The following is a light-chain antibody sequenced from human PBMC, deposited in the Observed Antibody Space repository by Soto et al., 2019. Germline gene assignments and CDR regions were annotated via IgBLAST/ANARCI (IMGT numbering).Light chain of an antibody. Sequence: DIVLTQTPGTLSLSPGERATLSCRASQSVSSYLAWYQQKPGQAPRLLIYDASNRATGIPARFSGSGSGTDFTLTISSLEPEDFAVYYCQQRSNWTFGQGTRLEIK. V-gene: IGKV3-11*01. CDR1: QSVSSY. CDR2: DAS. CDR3: QQRSNWT. J-gene: IGKJ5*01.